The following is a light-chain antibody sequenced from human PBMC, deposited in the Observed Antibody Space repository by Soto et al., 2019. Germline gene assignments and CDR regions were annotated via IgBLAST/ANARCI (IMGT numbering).Light chain of an antibody. CDR3: QQYNTWLRVT. V-gene: IGKV3D-7*01. CDR1: QSVSSSY. CDR2: SAS. Sequence: EIVLTQSPGTLSWSPGERATLSCRASQSVSSSYLAWYQQKPGQAPRLLIYSASTRATGVPARFSGSGSGTEFTLTINSLQPEDFAVYYCQQYNTWLRVTFGQGTKVDIK. J-gene: IGKJ1*01.